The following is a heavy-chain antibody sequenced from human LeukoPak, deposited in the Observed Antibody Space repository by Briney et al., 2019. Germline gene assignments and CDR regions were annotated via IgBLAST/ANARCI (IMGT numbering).Heavy chain of an antibody. CDR2: ISGSGVNT. D-gene: IGHD4-11*01. V-gene: IGHV3-23*01. CDR3: AKDQLTTVTTSFDY. CDR1: GFTFRNYA. Sequence: GGSVRLSCAGCGFTFRNYAMSWVRQAPGKGMEWVSAISGSGVNTYYADYVKGRFTISRDNPQNTLYLQMNTLRAADTAVYYCAKDQLTTVTTSFDYWGQGTLVTVPS. J-gene: IGHJ4*02.